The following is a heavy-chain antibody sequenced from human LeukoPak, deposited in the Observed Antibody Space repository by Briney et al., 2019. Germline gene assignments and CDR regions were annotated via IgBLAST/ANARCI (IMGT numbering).Heavy chain of an antibody. J-gene: IGHJ4*02. CDR1: GFTFSSYS. CDR3: AHISSSWPNY. D-gene: IGHD6-13*01. CDR2: ISGSGGST. Sequence: GGSLRLSCAASGFTFSSYSMNWVRQAPGKGLEWVSAISGSGGSTYYADSVKGRFTISRDNSKNTLYLQMNSLRAEDTAVYYCAHISSSWPNYWGQGTLVTVSS. V-gene: IGHV3-23*01.